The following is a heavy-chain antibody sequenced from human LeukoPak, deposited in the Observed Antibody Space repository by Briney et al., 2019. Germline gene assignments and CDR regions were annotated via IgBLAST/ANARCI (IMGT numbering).Heavy chain of an antibody. V-gene: IGHV3-48*02. CDR2: ISSSSSTI. D-gene: IGHD2-2*01. Sequence: PGGSLRLSCAASGFTFSSYSMNWVRQAPGKGLEWVSYISSSSSTIYYADSVKGRFTISRDNAKNSLYLQMNSLRDEDTAVYYCARVHYLGYCSSTSCYDWYFDLWGRGTLVTVSS. J-gene: IGHJ2*01. CDR1: GFTFSSYS. CDR3: ARVHYLGYCSSTSCYDWYFDL.